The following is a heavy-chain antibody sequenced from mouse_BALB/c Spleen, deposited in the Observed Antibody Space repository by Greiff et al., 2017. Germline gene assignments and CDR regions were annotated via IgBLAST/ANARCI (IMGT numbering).Heavy chain of an antibody. Sequence: EVQRVESGAELVRPGALVKLSCKASGFNIKDYYMHWVKQRPEQGLEWIGRIDPANGNTKYDPKFQGKATITADTSSNTAYLQLSSLTSEDTAVYYCASYYYGSSSLAYWGQGTLVTVSA. D-gene: IGHD1-1*01. CDR1: GFNIKDYY. CDR2: IDPANGNT. V-gene: IGHV14-1*02. J-gene: IGHJ3*01. CDR3: ASYYYGSSSLAY.